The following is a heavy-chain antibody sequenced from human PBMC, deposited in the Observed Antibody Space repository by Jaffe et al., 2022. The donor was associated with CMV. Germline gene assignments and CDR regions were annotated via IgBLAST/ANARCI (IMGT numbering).Heavy chain of an antibody. CDR1: GGSLSGHS. D-gene: IGHD6-19*01. CDR2: INQRGST. CDR3: ASDTSEFSNGWDPYYFYGMDV. Sequence: QVQLQQWGAGLLKPSETLSLTCAVSGGSLSGHSWTWIRQSPGKGLEWIGEINQRGSTSYNPSLKSRVTISVDTSKNHFSLKLSSVTAADTAVYYCASDTSEFSNGWDPYYFYGMDVWGQGTTVTVSS. V-gene: IGHV4-34*02. J-gene: IGHJ6*02.